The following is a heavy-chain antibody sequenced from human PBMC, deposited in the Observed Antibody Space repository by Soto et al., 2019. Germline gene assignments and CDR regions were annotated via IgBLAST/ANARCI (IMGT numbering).Heavy chain of an antibody. CDR2: IFQSGST. Sequence: SETLSLTCGVSGGTIRSPDWWTWVRQPPGKGLEWIGEIFQSGSTNYTPSLESLVTISVDKSKNQFSLTLTSVTAADTAVYFCARGRGRYSSGWSWFDPWGQGILVTVS. CDR3: ARGRGRYSSGWSWFDP. CDR1: GGTIRSPDW. J-gene: IGHJ5*02. D-gene: IGHD6-19*01. V-gene: IGHV4-4*02.